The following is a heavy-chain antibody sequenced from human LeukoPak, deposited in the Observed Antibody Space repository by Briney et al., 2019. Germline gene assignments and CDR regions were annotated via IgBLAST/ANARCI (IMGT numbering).Heavy chain of an antibody. Sequence: PSETLSLTCTVSGGSISSGGYYWSWIRQHPGQGLEWIGYIYYSGSTYYNPSLKSRVTISVDTSKNQFSLKLSSVTAADTAVYYCARESSARRIVDYWGQGTLVTVSS. CDR3: ARESSARRIVDY. CDR1: GGSISSGGYY. J-gene: IGHJ4*02. V-gene: IGHV4-31*03. D-gene: IGHD2-15*01. CDR2: IYYSGST.